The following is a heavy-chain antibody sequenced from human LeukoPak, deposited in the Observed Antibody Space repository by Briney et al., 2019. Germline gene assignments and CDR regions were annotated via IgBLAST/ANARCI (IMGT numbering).Heavy chain of an antibody. D-gene: IGHD3-22*01. CDR3: TTDAYYYDSSGTYYFDY. Sequence: GGSLRLSCAASGFTFSNAWMSWVRQAPGKGLEWVGRIKSKTDGGTTDYAAPVKGRFTISRDDSKNTLYLQMNSLKTEDTAVYYCTTDAYYYDSSGTYYFDYWGQGTLVTVSS. V-gene: IGHV3-15*01. J-gene: IGHJ4*02. CDR2: IKSKTDGGTT. CDR1: GFTFSNAW.